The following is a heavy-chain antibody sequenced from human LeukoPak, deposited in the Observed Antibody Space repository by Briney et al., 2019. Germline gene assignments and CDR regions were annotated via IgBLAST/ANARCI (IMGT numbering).Heavy chain of an antibody. J-gene: IGHJ4*02. CDR3: ARDGGNDYGGNPLTY. Sequence: GGSLRLSCAASGFTFSSYAMHWVRQAPGKGLEWVAVISYDGSNKYYADSVKGRFTISRDNSKNTLYLQMNSLRAEDTAVYYCARDGGNDYGGNPLTYWGQGTLVTVSS. V-gene: IGHV3-30-3*01. CDR2: ISYDGSNK. D-gene: IGHD4-23*01. CDR1: GFTFSSYA.